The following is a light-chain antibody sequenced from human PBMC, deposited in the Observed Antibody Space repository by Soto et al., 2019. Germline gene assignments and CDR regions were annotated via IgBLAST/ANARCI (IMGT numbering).Light chain of an antibody. CDR1: EAISIY. J-gene: IGKJ3*01. V-gene: IGKV1-27*01. CDR3: QKYNNGPFT. Sequence: DTQMTQSPYSLSASVGDRATITCRASEAISIYLAWYQQKPGKVPNLLIYGASTLESGVPSRFSGSGSGTDFTLTISSLQPEDVATYYCQKYNNGPFTFGPGTKVEIK. CDR2: GAS.